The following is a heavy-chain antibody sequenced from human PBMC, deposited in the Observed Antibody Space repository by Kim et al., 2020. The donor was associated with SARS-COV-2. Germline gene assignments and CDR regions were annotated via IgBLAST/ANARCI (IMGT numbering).Heavy chain of an antibody. D-gene: IGHD3-22*01. CDR1: GGTFSTYG. CDR2: IVPVLRTP. V-gene: IGHV1-69*11. J-gene: IGHJ5*01. Sequence: SVKVSCKTSGGTFSTYGVNWMRQAAGQGLEWMGSIVPVLRTPNYAQKFRGRVIFTADVSTDTIYLELHSLTFDDTAVYYCARVRDLVVTWFDSWGQGTL. CDR3: ARVRDLVVTWFDS.